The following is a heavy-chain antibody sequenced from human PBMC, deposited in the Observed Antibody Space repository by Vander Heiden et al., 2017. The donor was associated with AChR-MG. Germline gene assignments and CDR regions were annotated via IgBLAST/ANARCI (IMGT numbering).Heavy chain of an antibody. J-gene: IGHJ4*02. Sequence: QVQLQESGPGLVKPSETLSLNCTVSGFSIKTSRYYWAWIRQAPGKGLEYIGSIYYTGAAYYNPSLKSRATISVDTSKKQFSLRLSSVTAADTAVYFCARRLGTYDRDYFDYWGQGTLVSVSS. CDR2: IYYTGAA. D-gene: IGHD1-26*01. CDR3: ARRLGTYDRDYFDY. V-gene: IGHV4-39*01. CDR1: GFSIKTSRYY.